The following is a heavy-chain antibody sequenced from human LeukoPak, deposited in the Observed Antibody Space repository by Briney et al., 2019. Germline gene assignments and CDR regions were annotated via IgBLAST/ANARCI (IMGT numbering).Heavy chain of an antibody. CDR3: ARLVRDTATGYWYFDL. D-gene: IGHD5-18*01. CDR2: IYYSGDT. CDR1: GDSISSYY. V-gene: IGHV4-59*01. Sequence: SETLSLTCTVSGDSISSYYWSWIRQPPGKGLEWIGYIYYSGDTNYKSSLKSRVTISVDTSKNQFSLKLNSMTAADTAVYYCARLVRDTATGYWYFDLWGRGTLVTVSS. J-gene: IGHJ2*01.